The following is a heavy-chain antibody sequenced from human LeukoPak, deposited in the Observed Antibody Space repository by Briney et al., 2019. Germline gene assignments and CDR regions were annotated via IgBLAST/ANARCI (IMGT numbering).Heavy chain of an antibody. CDR2: IDTGGSTK. J-gene: IGHJ4*02. V-gene: IGHV3-48*03. CDR3: AGATRLDY. D-gene: IGHD1-1*01. Sequence: PGGSLRLSCATTGFTFRNYEMNWVRQGPGEGLEWVSYIDTGGSTKYYADSVKGRFTISRDNVKNSLYLQMNSLRVEDTAVYYCAGATRLDYWSQGTLVTVSS. CDR1: GFTFRNYE.